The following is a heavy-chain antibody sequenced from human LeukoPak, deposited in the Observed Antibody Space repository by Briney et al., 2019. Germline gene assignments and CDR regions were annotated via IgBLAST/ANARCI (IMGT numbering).Heavy chain of an antibody. Sequence: ASVKVSCKASGGTFSSYAISWVRQAPGQGLEWMGGIIPIFGTANYAQKFQGRVTITADESTSTAYMELSSLRAEDTAVYYCAKDTYGSGTIFTRDDAFDIWGQGTMVTVSS. CDR2: IIPIFGTA. CDR1: GGTFSSYA. CDR3: AKDTYGSGTIFTRDDAFDI. D-gene: IGHD3-10*01. V-gene: IGHV1-69*13. J-gene: IGHJ3*02.